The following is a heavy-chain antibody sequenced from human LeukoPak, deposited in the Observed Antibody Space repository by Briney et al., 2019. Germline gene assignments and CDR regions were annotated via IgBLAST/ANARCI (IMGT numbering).Heavy chain of an antibody. CDR3: ARRFTITSFDY. Sequence: PSETLSLTCTVSGGSISSSSYYWGWIRQPPGKGLEWIGSIYYSGSTYYNPSLKSRVTISVDTSKNQFSLKLSSVTAADTAVYYCARRFTITSFDYWGQGTLVTVSS. J-gene: IGHJ4*02. CDR2: IYYSGST. CDR1: GGSISSSSYY. V-gene: IGHV4-39*01. D-gene: IGHD5-12*01.